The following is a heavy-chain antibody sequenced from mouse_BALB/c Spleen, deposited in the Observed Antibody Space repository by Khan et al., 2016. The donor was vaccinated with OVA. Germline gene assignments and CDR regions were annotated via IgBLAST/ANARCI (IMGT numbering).Heavy chain of an antibody. J-gene: IGHJ2*01. V-gene: IGHV1-7*01. CDR2: LNPSTGYT. CDR1: GYTFINYW. CDR3: ARRGLRWDFDY. D-gene: IGHD1-1*01. Sequence: QVQLKQSGAELAKPGASVKMSCKASGYTFINYWILWVKQRPGQGLEWIGYLNPSTGYTEYNQNFKDKATLTADKSSSTAYMQLSSLTYEDSAVYYCARRGLRWDFDYWGQGTTLTVSS.